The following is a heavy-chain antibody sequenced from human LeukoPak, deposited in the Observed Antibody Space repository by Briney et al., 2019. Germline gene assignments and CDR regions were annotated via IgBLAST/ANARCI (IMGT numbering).Heavy chain of an antibody. CDR2: IYPVDSDT. Sequence: GESLRISCKGSGYSFTTYWISLVRQMPGKGLEWMGIIYPVDSDTRYSPSFQGQVTISADKSISTAYLQWSSLKASDTAMYFCARLDTSGSDYFQYWGQGTLVTVSS. CDR1: GYSFTTYW. J-gene: IGHJ1*01. D-gene: IGHD6-19*01. V-gene: IGHV5-51*01. CDR3: ARLDTSGSDYFQY.